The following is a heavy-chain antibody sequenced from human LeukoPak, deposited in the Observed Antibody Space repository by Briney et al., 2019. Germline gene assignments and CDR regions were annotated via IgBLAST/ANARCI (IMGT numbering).Heavy chain of an antibody. D-gene: IGHD3-16*01. V-gene: IGHV4-34*01. CDR2: INHGGST. J-gene: IGHJ6*03. CDR3: ARQGYTYDYGSAYYYYYMDV. CDR1: GGSLSGYY. Sequence: SETLSLTCAVYGGSLSGYYWSWIRQAPGKGLEWIGEINHGGSTNHNPSLESRVTISVDTSKNQFSLELRSVSAADTAVYSCARQGYTYDYGSAYYYYYMDVWGKGTPVTVSS.